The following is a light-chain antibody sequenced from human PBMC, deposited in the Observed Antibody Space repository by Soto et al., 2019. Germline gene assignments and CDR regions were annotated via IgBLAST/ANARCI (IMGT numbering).Light chain of an antibody. CDR1: QSISRS. Sequence: QSPAILSVSPGERATLSCRASQSISRSLAWYQQKPGQAPRLLISDASTRATGIPARFSGSGSGTEFTLTISSLQSEDFAIYYCHQYNSWPPGTFGQGTK. CDR3: HQYNSWPPGT. V-gene: IGKV3-15*01. J-gene: IGKJ1*01. CDR2: DAS.